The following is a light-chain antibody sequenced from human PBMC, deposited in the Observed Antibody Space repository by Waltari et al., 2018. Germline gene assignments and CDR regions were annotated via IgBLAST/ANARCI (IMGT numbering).Light chain of an antibody. J-gene: IGLJ3*02. V-gene: IGLV2-11*01. CDR2: DVS. CDR1: SSDVGGYNF. Sequence: HSALTQPRSVSGSPGQSVTTSCTGTSSDVGGYNFVSWHQQHPGKAPKLMIYDVSKRPSGVPDRFSGSKSGNTASLTISGLQAEDEADYYCCSYAGTYTWVFGGGTKLTVL. CDR3: CSYAGTYTWV.